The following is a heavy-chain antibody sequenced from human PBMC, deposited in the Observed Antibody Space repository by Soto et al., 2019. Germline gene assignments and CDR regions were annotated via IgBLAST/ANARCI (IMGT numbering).Heavy chain of an antibody. D-gene: IGHD2-21*01. V-gene: IGHV3-30-3*01. CDR3: ARDKGEDGMDV. Sequence: GGSLRLSCAASGFTFSSYAMHWVRQAPGKGLEWVAVISYDGSNKYYADSVKGRFTISRDNSKNTLYLQMNSLRAEDTAVYYCARDKGEDGMDVRGQGTTVTVSS. CDR2: ISYDGSNK. CDR1: GFTFSSYA. J-gene: IGHJ6*02.